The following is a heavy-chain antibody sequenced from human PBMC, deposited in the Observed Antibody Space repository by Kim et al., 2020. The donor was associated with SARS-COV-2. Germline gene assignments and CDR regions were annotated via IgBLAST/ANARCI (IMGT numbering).Heavy chain of an antibody. CDR2: ISYDGSKK. J-gene: IGHJ6*02. CDR1: GFTFSSYA. CDR3: ASKAYGSWTLGV. V-gene: IGHV3-30*04. D-gene: IGHD3-10*01. Sequence: GGSLRLSCAASGFTFSSYAMHWVRQAPGKGLEWVAVISYDGSKKYYADSVKGRVTISRDNSKNTLYLQMNSLRAEDTAVYYCASKAYGSWTLGVWGQGTTVTVS.